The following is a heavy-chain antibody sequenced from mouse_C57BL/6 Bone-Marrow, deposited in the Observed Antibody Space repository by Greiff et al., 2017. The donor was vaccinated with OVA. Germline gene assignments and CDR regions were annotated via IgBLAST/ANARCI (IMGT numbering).Heavy chain of an antibody. Sequence: VQLQQPGTELVKPGASVTLSCKASGYTFTSYWLHWLKHRPGQGLEWIGNINPSNGGTNYTETFKSKATLTVDKSSSTAYMQLSRLTSEDAAVYYCARSGIYYYGSSYLYAMDYWGQGTSVTVSS. CDR1: GYTFTSYW. J-gene: IGHJ4*01. V-gene: IGHV1-53*01. CDR3: ARSGIYYYGSSYLYAMDY. CDR2: INPSNGGT. D-gene: IGHD1-1*01.